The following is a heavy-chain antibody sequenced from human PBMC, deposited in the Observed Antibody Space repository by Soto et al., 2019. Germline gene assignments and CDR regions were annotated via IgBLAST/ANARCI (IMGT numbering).Heavy chain of an antibody. D-gene: IGHD6-19*01. V-gene: IGHV3-30*18. CDR1: GFTFSDYA. Sequence: VPLVESGGGVVQPGRSLRLSFAASGFTFSDYAMHWVRQAPGKGLEWVAVVSHDGRNTHYADAVKGRFTISRDSSKNTVSLEMTSLRAEDTAVYYCAKGGRQWLVTSDFNYWGQGALVTVSS. J-gene: IGHJ4*02. CDR3: AKGGRQWLVTSDFNY. CDR2: VSHDGRNT.